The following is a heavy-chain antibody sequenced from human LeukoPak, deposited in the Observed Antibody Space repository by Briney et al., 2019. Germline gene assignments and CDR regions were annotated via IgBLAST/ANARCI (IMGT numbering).Heavy chain of an antibody. CDR2: IIPIFGTA. Sequence: EASVKVSCKASGGTFSSYAISWVRQAPGQGLEWMGRIIPIFGTANYAQKFRGRVTITTDESTSTAYMELSSLRSEDTAVYYCAREEDYDILTGIPRNDYWGQGTLVTVSS. D-gene: IGHD3-9*01. J-gene: IGHJ4*02. V-gene: IGHV1-69*05. CDR1: GGTFSSYA. CDR3: AREEDYDILTGIPRNDY.